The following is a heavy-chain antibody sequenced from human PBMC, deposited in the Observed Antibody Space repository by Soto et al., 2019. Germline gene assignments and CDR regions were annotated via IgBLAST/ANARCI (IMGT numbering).Heavy chain of an antibody. CDR3: XXXXXXXXXXXXXXXXXDY. CDR1: GGSISSSSYY. J-gene: IGHJ4*02. Sequence: QLQLQESGPGLVKPSETLSLTCTVSGGSISSSSYYWGWIRQPPGKGLEWIGSIYYSGSTYYNPSLKSRVTISVDTSKNQFSLKLSSVTAXXTXXXXXXXXXXXXXXXXXXXXXXDYWGQGTLVTVSS. V-gene: IGHV4-39*01. CDR2: IYYSGST.